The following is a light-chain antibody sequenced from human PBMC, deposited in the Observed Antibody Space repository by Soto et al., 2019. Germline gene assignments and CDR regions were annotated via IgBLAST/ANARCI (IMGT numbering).Light chain of an antibody. Sequence: QSVLTQPPSASGSPGQSVTISCTGTSSDVGGYNYVSWYQQHPGKAPKLMIYEVTKRPSGVPDRFSGSKSGNTASLTVSGLQAEDEADYYCSSYAGNNKFRLVFGGGTKVTVL. J-gene: IGLJ2*01. V-gene: IGLV2-8*01. CDR2: EVT. CDR1: SSDVGGYNY. CDR3: SSYAGNNKFRLV.